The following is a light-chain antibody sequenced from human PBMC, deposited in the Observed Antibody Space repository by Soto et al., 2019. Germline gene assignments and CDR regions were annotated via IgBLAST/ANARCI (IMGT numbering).Light chain of an antibody. J-gene: IGKJ1*01. CDR1: QSVTSTY. Sequence: EIVLTQSPGTLSLSPGERATLSCRASQSVTSTYIAWYQQKPGQAPRLLIYGATSRATGIPDRFSGSGSGTDFTLTTSRLEPEDSAVYYCQQYSRSRTFGQGTKVEFK. V-gene: IGKV3-20*01. CDR3: QQYSRSRT. CDR2: GAT.